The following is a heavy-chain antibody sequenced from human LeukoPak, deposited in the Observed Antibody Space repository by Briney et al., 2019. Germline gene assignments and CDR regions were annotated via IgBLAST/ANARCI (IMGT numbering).Heavy chain of an antibody. CDR1: GGSITSHY. V-gene: IGHV4-59*11. D-gene: IGHD2-8*01. CDR2: ISHSGST. CDR3: ARDLLPDCSNGVCPIIDL. Sequence: SETLSLTCTVSGGSITSHYWSWIRRPPGKGLEWIGHISHSGSTKYNPSLKSRVTISLGTSRSQFSLQLSSVTAADTADYFCARDLLPDCSNGVCPIIDLWGKGTTVVVSS. J-gene: IGHJ6*04.